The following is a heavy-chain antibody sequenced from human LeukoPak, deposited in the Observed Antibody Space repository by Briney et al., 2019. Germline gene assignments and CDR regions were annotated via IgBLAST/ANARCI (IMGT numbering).Heavy chain of an antibody. CDR3: ARAPCGGDCYSVLDP. J-gene: IGHJ5*02. D-gene: IGHD2-21*02. Sequence: GGSLRLSCTVSGFTFSSYSMHWVRQTPGKGLQWVSYISSTSYTIYYADSVRGRFTISRDNAKSSLYLQMNSLRAEDTGVYFCARAPCGGDCYSVLDPWGQGTLVTVSS. CDR1: GFTFSSYS. CDR2: ISSTSYTI. V-gene: IGHV3-48*04.